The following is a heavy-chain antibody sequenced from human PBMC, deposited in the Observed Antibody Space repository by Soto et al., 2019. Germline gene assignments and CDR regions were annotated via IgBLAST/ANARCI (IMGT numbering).Heavy chain of an antibody. CDR2: ISGTGGDT. CDR3: AKGNNGYALFFDY. Sequence: EMQLLESGGGLVQPGGSLRLSCAAPGFTFSSYVMNWVRQAPGKGLEWVSTISGTGGDTYYADSVKGRFTVSRDNSKNTLFRQMDSLRAEDTAVYYCAKGNNGYALFFDYWGQGTLVTVSS. J-gene: IGHJ4*02. D-gene: IGHD5-12*01. CDR1: GFTFSSYV. V-gene: IGHV3-23*01.